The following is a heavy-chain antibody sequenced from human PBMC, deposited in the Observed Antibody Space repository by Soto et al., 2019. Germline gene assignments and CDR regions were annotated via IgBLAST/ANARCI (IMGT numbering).Heavy chain of an antibody. CDR1: GFTVSSNY. J-gene: IGHJ6*02. Sequence: EVQLVESGGGLVQPGGSLRLSCAASGFTVSSNYMSWVRQAPGKGLEWVSVIYSGGSTYYADSVKGRFTISRHDSNNTLYLQMNSQRAEDTAVYYCARDRYRSGCRQYYGMDVWGQVNTVTVSS. D-gene: IGHD6-19*01. V-gene: IGHV3-53*04. CDR3: ARDRYRSGCRQYYGMDV. CDR2: IYSGGST.